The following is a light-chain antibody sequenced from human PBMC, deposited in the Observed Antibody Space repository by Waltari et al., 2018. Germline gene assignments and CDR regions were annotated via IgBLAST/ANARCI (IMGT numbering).Light chain of an antibody. Sequence: QSALTQPASVSGSPGQSITISCTGTSSDVGGYNYVSWYQQHPGKAPKILISEVSKRPSGVSNRFSGSKAGNTASLTISVLQAEDEADYYCSSYTSTYLVVFGGGTKLTVL. CDR3: SSYTSTYLVV. V-gene: IGLV2-14*01. CDR2: EVS. CDR1: SSDVGGYNY. J-gene: IGLJ2*01.